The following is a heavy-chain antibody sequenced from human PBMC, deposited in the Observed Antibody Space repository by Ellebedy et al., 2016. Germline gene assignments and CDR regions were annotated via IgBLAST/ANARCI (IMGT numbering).Heavy chain of an antibody. CDR2: INTKTGNP. D-gene: IGHD3-16*01. CDR3: ARDWGDFQH. Sequence: ASVKVSCKASGYTFITYPVNWVRQAPGQGLEWMGWINTKTGNPTYAQGFTGRFVFSSETSVSTAYLQISSLKAEDTAVYYCARDWGDFQHWGQGTLVTVSS. V-gene: IGHV7-4-1*02. CDR1: GYTFITYP. J-gene: IGHJ1*01.